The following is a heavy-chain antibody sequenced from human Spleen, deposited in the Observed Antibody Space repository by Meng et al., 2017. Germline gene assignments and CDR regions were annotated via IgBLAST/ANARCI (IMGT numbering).Heavy chain of an antibody. D-gene: IGHD3-22*01. CDR3: ARGRPKNSIVAVVHRYFDL. Sequence: SETLSLTCAFSGGSFSYYHWTWVRQSPGKGLEWIGEINHSGRTNYNPSLKSRLTISVDTSKSQFFLNLSSVTAADTAVYYCARGRPKNSIVAVVHRYFDLWGRGTLVTVSS. CDR2: INHSGRT. CDR1: GGSFSYYH. V-gene: IGHV4-34*01. J-gene: IGHJ2*01.